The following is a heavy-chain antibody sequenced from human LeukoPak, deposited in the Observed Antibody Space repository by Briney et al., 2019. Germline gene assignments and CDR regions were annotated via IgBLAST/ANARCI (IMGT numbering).Heavy chain of an antibody. CDR1: GYSFTSYW. V-gene: IGHV5-51*01. Sequence: GESLKISCKGSGYSFTSYWIGWVRQMPGKGLEWMGIIYPADSDTRYIPSFQGQVTISADKSISTAYLQWSSLKASDTAMYYCMRHRWDNGHNGVDYWGQGTLVTVSS. D-gene: IGHD1/OR15-1a*01. J-gene: IGHJ4*02. CDR2: IYPADSDT. CDR3: MRHRWDNGHNGVDY.